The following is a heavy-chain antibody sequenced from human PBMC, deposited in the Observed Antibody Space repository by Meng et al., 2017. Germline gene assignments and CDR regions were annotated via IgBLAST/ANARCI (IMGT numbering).Heavy chain of an antibody. CDR3: ARDFDY. J-gene: IGHJ4*02. V-gene: IGHV3-30*16. CDR1: GFIFSKYE. Sequence: QVQLVESGGGVVHPVRYLPLCCADSGFIFSKYEMHWVRHAPGNGIEWVACITKDGSRKYYLGSVRGRFTISRDNSKNTLYLEMNSLRSEDTALYYCARDFDYWGQGTLVTVSS. CDR2: ITKDGSRK.